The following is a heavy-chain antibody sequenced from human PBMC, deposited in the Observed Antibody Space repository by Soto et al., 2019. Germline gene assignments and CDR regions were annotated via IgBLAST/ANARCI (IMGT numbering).Heavy chain of an antibody. J-gene: IGHJ6*02. CDR3: TSCGIRYHSNGYYLGIDGMDV. D-gene: IGHD3-22*01. Sequence: QVQLVQSGAEVKKPESSVRVSCKASGGTFNSYAITWVRQAPGQGLEWMGGTVPMFGTTNYEGKFQGRVTISANETTNTDYMELSSLRSEDTAVYYCTSCGIRYHSNGYYLGIDGMDVWGQGTTVIVSS. CDR2: TVPMFGTT. CDR1: GGTFNSYA. V-gene: IGHV1-69*12.